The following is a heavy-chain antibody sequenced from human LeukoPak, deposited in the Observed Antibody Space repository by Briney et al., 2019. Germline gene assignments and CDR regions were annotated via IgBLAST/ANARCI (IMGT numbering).Heavy chain of an antibody. J-gene: IGHJ6*02. CDR3: ARIRVGTTVTAQYYYYGMDV. V-gene: IGHV4-34*01. D-gene: IGHD4-17*01. CDR1: GGSFRGYY. Sequence: SETLSLTCGVYGGSFRGYYWSWIRQPPGKGLEWIGEVNHSGSTNYNPSLKSRVTISVDASKNQFSLKLSSVAAADTAVYYRARIRVGTTVTAQYYYYGMDVWGQGTTVTVSS. CDR2: VNHSGST.